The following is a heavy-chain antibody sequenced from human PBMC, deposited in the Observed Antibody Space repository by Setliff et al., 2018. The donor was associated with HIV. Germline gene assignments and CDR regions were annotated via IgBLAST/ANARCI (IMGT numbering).Heavy chain of an antibody. V-gene: IGHV3-7*01. CDR3: ANLWEVGA. CDR1: GFTFITST. J-gene: IGHJ5*02. CDR2: IKNDGSET. D-gene: IGHD1-26*01. Sequence: GGSLRLSCAVSGFTFITSTMNWVRQVPGKGLEWVATIKNDGSETYYVDSVKGRFTISRDNARTSMYLEMRSLGVEDSAVYLCANLWEVGAWGQGTLVTVSS.